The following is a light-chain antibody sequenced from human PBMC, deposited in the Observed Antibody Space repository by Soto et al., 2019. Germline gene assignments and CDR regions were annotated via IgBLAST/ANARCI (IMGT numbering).Light chain of an antibody. CDR2: GVS. J-gene: IGKJ1*01. Sequence: EIVLTQSPGTLSLSPGERATLSCRACESVSSTSLAWYQQKPGQAPRLLMYGVSSRATGIPDRFSGSGSGTDFTLTINRLEPEDFAVYFCQQYDNSVWTFGQGTKV. CDR1: ESVSSTS. V-gene: IGKV3-20*01. CDR3: QQYDNSVWT.